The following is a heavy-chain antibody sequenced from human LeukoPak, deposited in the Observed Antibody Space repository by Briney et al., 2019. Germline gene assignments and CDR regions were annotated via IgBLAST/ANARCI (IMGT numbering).Heavy chain of an antibody. CDR1: GYTLTELP. V-gene: IGHV1-24*01. CDR2: FDPDDAKT. J-gene: IGHJ4*02. CDR3: ARGSSSPVPNFDY. D-gene: IGHD6-13*01. Sequence: ASVKVSCKVSGYTLTELPIHWVRQAPGKGLEWMGGFDPDDAKTIYAQKFQGRLTMTKDTSTDTAYMDLRSLTSEDTAVYYCARGSSSPVPNFDYWGQGTLVTVSS.